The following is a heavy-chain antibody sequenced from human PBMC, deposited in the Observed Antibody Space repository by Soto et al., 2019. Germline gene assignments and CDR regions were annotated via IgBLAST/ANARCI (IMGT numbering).Heavy chain of an antibody. CDR1: GYTLTELS. J-gene: IGHJ4*02. V-gene: IGHV1-24*01. CDR3: ATDRLYCSGGSCYRYFDY. Sequence: ASVKVSCKVSGYTLTELSMHWVRQAPGKGLEWMGGFDPEDGETIYAQKFQGRVTMTEDTSTDTAYMELSSLRSEDTAVYYCATDRLYCSGGSCYRYFDYWGQGTLVTVSS. D-gene: IGHD2-15*01. CDR2: FDPEDGET.